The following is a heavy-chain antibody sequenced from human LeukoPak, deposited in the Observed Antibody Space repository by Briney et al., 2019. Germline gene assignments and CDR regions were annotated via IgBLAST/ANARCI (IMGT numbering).Heavy chain of an antibody. J-gene: IGHJ5*02. CDR1: GGSISSYY. Sequence: PSETLSLTCTVSGGSISSYYWSGIRQPPGKGLEWIGYIYYSGSTNYNPSLKSRVTISVDTSKNQFSLKLSSVTAADTAVYYCARATKGRSNWFDPWGQGTLVTVSS. CDR3: ARATKGRSNWFDP. D-gene: IGHD5-12*01. V-gene: IGHV4-59*01. CDR2: IYYSGST.